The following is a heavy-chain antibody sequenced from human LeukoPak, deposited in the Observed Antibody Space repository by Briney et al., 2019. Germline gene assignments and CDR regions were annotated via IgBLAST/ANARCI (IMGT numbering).Heavy chain of an antibody. Sequence: PGGSLRLSCAASGFTFSSYAMSWVRQAPGKGLEWVANIKQDGSEKYYVDSVKGRFTISRDNAKNSLYLQMNSLRAEDTAVYYCAKETRAAPNWFDPWGQGTLVTVSS. D-gene: IGHD3-10*01. CDR1: GFTFSSYA. CDR2: IKQDGSEK. J-gene: IGHJ5*02. V-gene: IGHV3-7*03. CDR3: AKETRAAPNWFDP.